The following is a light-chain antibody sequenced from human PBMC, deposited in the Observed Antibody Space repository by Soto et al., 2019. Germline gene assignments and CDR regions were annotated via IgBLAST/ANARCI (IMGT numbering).Light chain of an antibody. CDR3: QHSNSHLCT. V-gene: IGKV1-5*01. CDR1: QTISNW. CDR2: AAS. J-gene: IGKJ2*02. Sequence: DIQMTQSPSSLSASVGDRVTITCRASQTISNWLVWYQQKPGRAPKLLIYAASTLESGVPSRFSGRGSGTEFTLTISSLQPDDFATYYCQHSNSHLCTFGQGTKLEIK.